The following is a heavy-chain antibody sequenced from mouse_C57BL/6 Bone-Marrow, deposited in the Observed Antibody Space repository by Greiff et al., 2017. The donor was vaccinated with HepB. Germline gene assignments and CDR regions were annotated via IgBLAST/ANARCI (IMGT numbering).Heavy chain of an antibody. CDR2: ISSGGSYT. J-gene: IGHJ4*01. CDR1: GFTFSSYG. D-gene: IGHD1-1*01. Sequence: EVHLVESGGDLVKPGGSLKLSCAASGFTFSSYGMSWVRQTPDKRLEWVATISSGGSYTYYPDSVKGRFTISRDNAKNTLYLQMSRLKSEDPAMYYCARVTTVVKPPYAMDYWGQGTSVTVSS. V-gene: IGHV5-6*01. CDR3: ARVTTVVKPPYAMDY.